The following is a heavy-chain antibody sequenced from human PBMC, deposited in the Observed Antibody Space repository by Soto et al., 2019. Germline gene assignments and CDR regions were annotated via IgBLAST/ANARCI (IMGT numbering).Heavy chain of an antibody. CDR3: ATLNGVDTAIVKGGELVWFDL. D-gene: IGHD5-18*01. CDR2: FDPEDGET. CDR1: GYTLTELS. Sequence: QVQLVQSGAEVKKPGASVKVSCKVSGYTLTELSMHWVRQAPGKGLEWMGGFDPEDGETIYAQKFQGRVTMTEDTSTDAAYMELSSLRSEDTAVYYCATLNGVDTAIVKGGELVWFDLWGQGTLVTVFS. V-gene: IGHV1-24*01. J-gene: IGHJ5*02.